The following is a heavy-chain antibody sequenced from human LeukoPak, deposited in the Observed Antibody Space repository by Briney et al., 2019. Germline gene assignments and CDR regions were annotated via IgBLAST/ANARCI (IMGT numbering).Heavy chain of an antibody. V-gene: IGHV3-9*01. CDR1: GFTFDDYA. D-gene: IGHD1-26*01. CDR2: ISWNSGSI. CDR3: AKDIRGYSGSFDHFDY. Sequence: AGGSLRLSCAASGFTFDDYAMHWVRQAPGKGLEWVSGISWNSGSIGYADSVKGRFTISRDNAKNSLYLQMNSLRAEDTALYYCAKDIRGYSGSFDHFDYWGQGTLVTASS. J-gene: IGHJ4*02.